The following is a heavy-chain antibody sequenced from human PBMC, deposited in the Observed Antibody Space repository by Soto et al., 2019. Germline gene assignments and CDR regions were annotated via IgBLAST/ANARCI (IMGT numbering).Heavy chain of an antibody. CDR3: AREGLTIFGVVLSDMDV. CDR2: ISGSGGST. V-gene: IGHV3-23*01. J-gene: IGHJ6*03. CDR1: GFTFSSYA. D-gene: IGHD3-3*01. Sequence: PGGSLRLSCAASGFTFSSYAMSWVRQAPGKGLEWVSAISGSGGSTYYADSVKGRFTISRDNSKNTLYLQMNSLRAEDTAVYYCAREGLTIFGVVLSDMDVWGKGTTVTVSS.